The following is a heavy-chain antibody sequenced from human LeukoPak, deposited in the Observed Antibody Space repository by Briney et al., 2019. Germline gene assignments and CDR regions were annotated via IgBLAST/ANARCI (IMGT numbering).Heavy chain of an antibody. CDR1: GFTFSNAW. CDR3: TTDCVGATDFDY. J-gene: IGHJ4*02. Sequence: GGSLRLSCAASGFTFSNAWMSWVRQAPGKGLEWVGRIKSKTDGGTTDYAAPVKGRFTISRDDLKNTLYLQMNSVKTEGTAAYYCTTDCVGATDFDYWGQGTLVTVSS. CDR2: IKSKTDGGTT. D-gene: IGHD1-26*01. V-gene: IGHV3-15*01.